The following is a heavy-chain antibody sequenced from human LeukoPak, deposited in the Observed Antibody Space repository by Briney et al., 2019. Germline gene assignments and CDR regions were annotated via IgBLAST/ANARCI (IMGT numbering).Heavy chain of an antibody. V-gene: IGHV3-23*01. CDR1: GFTFSSYG. Sequence: PGGSLRLSCAASGFTFSSYGMSWVCLAPGKGLEWVSAIGGRDGSTYYADSVKGRFTISRDNSKNTLYVQMNSLRAEDTAVYYCAKGHYYGSGSLDYWGQGTLVTVSS. CDR3: AKGHYYGSGSLDY. J-gene: IGHJ4*02. CDR2: IGGRDGST. D-gene: IGHD3-10*01.